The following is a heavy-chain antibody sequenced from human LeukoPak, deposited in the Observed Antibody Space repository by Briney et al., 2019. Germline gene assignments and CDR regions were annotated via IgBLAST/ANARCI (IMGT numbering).Heavy chain of an antibody. CDR1: GFTFSFYA. V-gene: IGHV3-23*01. D-gene: IGHD3-10*01. CDR3: AKVRTQLLWFGELFNDY. Sequence: GSLILSCAASGFTFSFYAMSWVRQAPGKGLEWVSVISGSGGSTYYADSVKGRFTISRDNSKNTLYLQMNSLRAEDTAVYYCAKVRTQLLWFGELFNDYWGQGTLVTVSS. J-gene: IGHJ4*02. CDR2: ISGSGGST.